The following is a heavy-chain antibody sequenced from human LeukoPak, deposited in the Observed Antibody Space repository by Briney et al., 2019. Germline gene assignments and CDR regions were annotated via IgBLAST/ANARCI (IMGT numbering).Heavy chain of an antibody. CDR3: VKDLTGTWSFDY. CDR1: GFTVSSNY. Sequence: GGSLRLSCAASGFTVSSNYMSWVRQAPGKGLEWVSVIYSGGSTYYADSVKGRFTISRDNSKNALYLQLTSLRLEDTALYYCVKDLTGTWSFDYWGQGTLVTVSS. CDR2: IYSGGST. J-gene: IGHJ4*02. V-gene: IGHV3-53*05. D-gene: IGHD3-9*01.